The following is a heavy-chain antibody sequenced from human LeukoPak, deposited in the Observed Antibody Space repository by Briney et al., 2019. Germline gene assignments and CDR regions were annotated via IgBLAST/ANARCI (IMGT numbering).Heavy chain of an antibody. Sequence: PSETLSLTCKFIGGSVTGHSWTWMRQSPGKGLEWLGDIDYTGATKENPSLRSRVSFSLDVPKNEFSLRLTPVTEADTAVYFCATLYCARAGCRNWNLDVWGTGTMVSVSS. D-gene: IGHD2-8*01. J-gene: IGHJ6*04. V-gene: IGHV4-59*02. CDR1: GGSVTGHS. CDR3: ATLYCARAGCRNWNLDV. CDR2: IDYTGAT.